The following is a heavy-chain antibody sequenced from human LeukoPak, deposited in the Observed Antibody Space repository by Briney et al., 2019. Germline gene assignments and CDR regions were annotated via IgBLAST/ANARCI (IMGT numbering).Heavy chain of an antibody. CDR2: ISSSSSYI. V-gene: IGHV3-21*01. CDR3: ARAYCSGGSCYPFDY. Sequence: GGSLRLSCAASGFTFSSYSMNWVRQAPGKGLEWVSSISSSSSYIYYADSVKGRFSISRDNAKNSLYLQMNSLRAEDTAVYYCARAYCSGGSCYPFDYWGQGTLVTVSS. CDR1: GFTFSSYS. D-gene: IGHD2-15*01. J-gene: IGHJ4*02.